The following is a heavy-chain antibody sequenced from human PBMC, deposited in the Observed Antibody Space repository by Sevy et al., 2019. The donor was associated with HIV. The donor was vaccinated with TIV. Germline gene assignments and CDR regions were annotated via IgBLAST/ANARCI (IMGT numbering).Heavy chain of an antibody. Sequence: GGSLRLSCGGSGFTFSSYWMSWVRQAPGKGLEWVANIKKDGSEGYYVDSVKGRFNISRDNAMKSPYLQMNSLRTEDTAVYYCARDCSSSTCLWGLDVWGQGTTVTVSS. D-gene: IGHD2-2*01. CDR1: GFTFSSYW. V-gene: IGHV3-7*03. J-gene: IGHJ6*02. CDR3: ARDCSSSTCLWGLDV. CDR2: IKKDGSEG.